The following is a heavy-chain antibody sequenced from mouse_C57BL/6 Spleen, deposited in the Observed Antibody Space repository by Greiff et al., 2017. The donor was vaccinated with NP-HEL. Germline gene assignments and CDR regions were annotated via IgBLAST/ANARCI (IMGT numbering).Heavy chain of an antibody. CDR1: GFTFSDYG. CDR2: ISTLAYSI. D-gene: IGHD2-4*01. CDR3: ARRDDDYEGAMDY. Sequence: EVQGVESGGGLVQPGGSLKLSCAASGFTFSDYGMAWVRQAPRKGPEWVAFISTLAYSIYYADTVTGRFTISRENAKNSLYLEMGSLRSEDTAMYYCARRDDDYEGAMDYWGQGTSVTVSS. J-gene: IGHJ4*01. V-gene: IGHV5-15*04.